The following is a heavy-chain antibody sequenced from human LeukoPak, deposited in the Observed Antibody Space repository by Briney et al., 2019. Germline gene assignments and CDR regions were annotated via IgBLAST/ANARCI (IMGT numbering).Heavy chain of an antibody. CDR3: ARLKDAVTIFDC. CDR2: IKEDGSDK. D-gene: IGHD4-17*01. J-gene: IGHJ5*01. CDR1: GFTFSNYW. V-gene: IGHV3-7*01. Sequence: GGSLRLSCIASGFTFSNYWMSWVRQALGKGLEWVASIKEDGSDKYYVDSVKGRFTISRDNTKNSLSVQMSSLRAEDTAVYYCARLKDAVTIFDCWGQGILVTVSS.